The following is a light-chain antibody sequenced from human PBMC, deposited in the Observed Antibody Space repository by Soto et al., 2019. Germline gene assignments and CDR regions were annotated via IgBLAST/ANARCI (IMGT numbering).Light chain of an antibody. J-gene: IGLJ1*01. Sequence: QSVLTQPASVSGSPGQSIAISCTGTNSDVGAYNFASWYQQYPGKAPKLIIHEVNNRPSGVSDRFSGSKSGNTASLTISGLQADDEADYYCSSFTTYNTRVFGTGTKVTVL. CDR2: EVN. V-gene: IGLV2-14*01. CDR1: NSDVGAYNF. CDR3: SSFTTYNTRV.